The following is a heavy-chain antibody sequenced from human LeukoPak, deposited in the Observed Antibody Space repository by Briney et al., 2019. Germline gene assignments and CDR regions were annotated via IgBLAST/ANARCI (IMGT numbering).Heavy chain of an antibody. Sequence: ASVKVSCTASGYTFTSYAMHWVRQAPGQRLEWMGWINAGNGNTKYSQKFQGRVTITRDTSASTAYMELSSLRSEDTAVYYCASRCSGGSCYFSYYYGMDVWGQGTTVTVSS. CDR2: INAGNGNT. CDR3: ASRCSGGSCYFSYYYGMDV. V-gene: IGHV1-3*01. CDR1: GYTFTSYA. D-gene: IGHD2-15*01. J-gene: IGHJ6*02.